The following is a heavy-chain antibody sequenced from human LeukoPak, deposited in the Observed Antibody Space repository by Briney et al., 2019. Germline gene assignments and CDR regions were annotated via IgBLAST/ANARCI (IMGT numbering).Heavy chain of an antibody. CDR2: TWYDGTNN. D-gene: IGHD2-15*01. CDR3: ARLSRDMSSSFDY. J-gene: IGHJ4*02. V-gene: IGHV3-33*01. CDR1: GFTFSSYA. Sequence: GGSLRLSCAASGFTFSSYAIHWVRQAPGKGLEWVAITWYDGTNNYYADSVKGRFTISRDNSKNTLYLQMNSLGAEDTAVYYCARLSRDMSSSFDYWGQGTLVTVSS.